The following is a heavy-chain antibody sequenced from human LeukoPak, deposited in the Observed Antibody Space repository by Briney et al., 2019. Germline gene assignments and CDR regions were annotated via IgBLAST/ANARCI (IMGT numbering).Heavy chain of an antibody. CDR3: AKPPLVYYCGMEV. Sequence: GGPLRLSCVCSGWNMQRYGRERARQPPGTSVRGLTVISYDGSNKYYADSVKGRFTISRDNSKNTLYLQMNSLRAEDTAVYYCAKPPLVYYCGMEVWGKWITVTV. V-gene: IGHV3-30*18. CDR2: ISYDGSNK. CDR1: GWNMQRYG. J-gene: IGHJ6*04.